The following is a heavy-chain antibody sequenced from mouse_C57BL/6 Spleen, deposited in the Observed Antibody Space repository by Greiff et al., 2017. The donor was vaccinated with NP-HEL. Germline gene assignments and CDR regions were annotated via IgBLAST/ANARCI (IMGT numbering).Heavy chain of an antibody. V-gene: IGHV1-53*01. CDR2: INPSNGGT. CDR3: ARSGSYYSNLDY. D-gene: IGHD2-5*01. Sequence: QVQLQQPGTELVKPGASVKLSCKASGYTFTSYWMHWVKQRPGQGLEWIGNINPSNGGTNYNEKFKSKATLTVDKSSSTAYMQLSSLTSEDSAFYSCARSGSYYSNLDYWGQGTTLTVSS. CDR1: GYTFTSYW. J-gene: IGHJ2*01.